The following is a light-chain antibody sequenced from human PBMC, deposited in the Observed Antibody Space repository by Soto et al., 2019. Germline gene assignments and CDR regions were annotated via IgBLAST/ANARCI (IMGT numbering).Light chain of an antibody. J-gene: IGKJ4*01. CDR3: QQYNNWPPLA. CDR1: QSVSRN. V-gene: IGKV3-15*01. Sequence: EIVMTQSPATLSVSPGERVTLSCRASQSVSRNLAWYQQIPGQAPRLLIYGASTRATGIPARFSGSGSGTEFTLTISLLQSEDFAVYYSQQYNNWPPLAFGGGTKVEIK. CDR2: GAS.